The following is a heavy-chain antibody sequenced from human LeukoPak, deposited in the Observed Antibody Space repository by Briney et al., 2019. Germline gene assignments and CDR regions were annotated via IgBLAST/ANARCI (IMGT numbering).Heavy chain of an antibody. J-gene: IGHJ4*02. CDR1: GGSISSYY. CDR2: IYYSGST. Sequence: PSETLSLTCTVSGGSISSYYWSWIRQPPGKGLEWIGYIYYSGSTNYNPSLKSRVTISVDTSKNQFSLKLSSVTAADTAVYYCARTHPNGYSSGWYVVDYWGQGTLVTVSS. D-gene: IGHD6-19*01. V-gene: IGHV4-59*01. CDR3: ARTHPNGYSSGWYVVDY.